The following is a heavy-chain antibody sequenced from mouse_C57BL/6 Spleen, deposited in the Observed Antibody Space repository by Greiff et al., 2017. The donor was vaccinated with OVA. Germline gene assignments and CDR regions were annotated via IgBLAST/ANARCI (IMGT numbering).Heavy chain of an antibody. D-gene: IGHD2-5*01. V-gene: IGHV1-55*01. Sequence: QVQLKQPGAELVKPGASVKMSCKASGYTFTSYWITWVKQRPGQGLEWIGDIYPGSGSTNYNEKFKSKATLTVDTSSSTAYMQLSSLTSEDSAVYYCARGYSNLAWFAYWGQGTLVTVSA. J-gene: IGHJ3*01. CDR3: ARGYSNLAWFAY. CDR2: IYPGSGST. CDR1: GYTFTSYW.